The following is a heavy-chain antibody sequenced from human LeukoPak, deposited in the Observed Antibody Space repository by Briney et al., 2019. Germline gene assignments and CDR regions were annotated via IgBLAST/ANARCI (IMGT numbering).Heavy chain of an antibody. D-gene: IGHD2-8*01. V-gene: IGHV4-61*02. CDR1: GGSISSGSYY. CDR2: IYTSGST. Sequence: SSETLSLTYTVSGGSISSGSYYWSWIRQPAGKGLEWIGRIYTSGSTNYNPSLKSRVTISVDTSKNQFSLKLSSVTAADTAVYYCAREGPAYCTLDYWGQGTLVTVSS. J-gene: IGHJ4*02. CDR3: AREGPAYCTLDY.